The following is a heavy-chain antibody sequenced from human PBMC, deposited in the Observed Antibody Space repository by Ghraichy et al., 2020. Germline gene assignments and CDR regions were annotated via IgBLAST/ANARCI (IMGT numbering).Heavy chain of an antibody. D-gene: IGHD4-23*01. Sequence: SETLSLTCTVSGGSISTHYWSWIRQPPGKRLEWIGYTYYSGTTKYNPSLKSRVTLSIDTSKNQFSLKLSSVTAADTAVYYCARDRGVDCGGNCFEASDMWGQGTMVSVSS. CDR1: GGSISTHY. CDR3: ARDRGVDCGGNCFEASDM. V-gene: IGHV4-59*11. CDR2: TYYSGTT. J-gene: IGHJ3*02.